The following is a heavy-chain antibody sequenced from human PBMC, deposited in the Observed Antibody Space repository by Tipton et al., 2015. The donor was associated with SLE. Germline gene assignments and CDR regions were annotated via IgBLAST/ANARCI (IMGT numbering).Heavy chain of an antibody. CDR3: ARLRFYFDY. V-gene: IGHV4-59*11. CDR2: IYYSENTSGST. Sequence: TLSLTCTVSGDSISSHYWSWIRQPPGKGLEWIGYIYYSENTSGSTNYNPSLKSRVTISLDTSKSQFSLKLSSVTAADTAVYYCARLRFYFDYWGQGTLVTVSS. CDR1: GDSISSHY. J-gene: IGHJ4*02. D-gene: IGHD3-16*01.